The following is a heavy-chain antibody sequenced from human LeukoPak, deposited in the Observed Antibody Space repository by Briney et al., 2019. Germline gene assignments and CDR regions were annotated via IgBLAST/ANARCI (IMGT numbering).Heavy chain of an antibody. V-gene: IGHV4-4*07. CDR1: GGSISSYY. J-gene: IGHJ3*02. CDR3: AKSNGYGLVDI. CDR2: IHTSGST. D-gene: IGHD3-10*01. Sequence: SETLSLTCTVSGGSISSYYWSWIRQPAGKGLEWIGRIHTSGSTNYSPSLKSRVTMSVDTSKNQFSLKLSSVTAADTAVYYCAKSNGYGLVDIWGQGTMVTVSS.